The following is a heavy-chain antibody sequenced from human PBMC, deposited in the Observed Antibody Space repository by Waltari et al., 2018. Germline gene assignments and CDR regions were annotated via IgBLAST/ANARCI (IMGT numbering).Heavy chain of an antibody. CDR2: THDSGDN. V-gene: IGHV4-59*01. Sequence: QVQLQESGPGLVKPSETLSLSCTVSGASLTTYYWSWIRRPPGKGLEYIGYTHDSGDNNYSHSLMSRVSMSLDTSKNQFSLKISSVTAADSAVYYCARVHGSESPLAWGTDVWGQGTAVTVSS. CDR1: GASLTTYY. CDR3: ARVHGSESPLAWGTDV. D-gene: IGHD2-21*01. J-gene: IGHJ6*02.